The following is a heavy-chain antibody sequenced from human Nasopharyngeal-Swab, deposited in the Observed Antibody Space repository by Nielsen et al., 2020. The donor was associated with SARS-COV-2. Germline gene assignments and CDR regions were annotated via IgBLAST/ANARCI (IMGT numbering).Heavy chain of an antibody. CDR3: ARRDTGGMDV. CDR2: ISYDGSNK. J-gene: IGHJ6*02. V-gene: IGHV3-30*03. Sequence: GGSLRLSCAASGFTFSSYGMHWVRQAPGKGLEWVAVISYDGSNKYYADSVKGRFTISRDNSKNTLYLQMNSLRDEDTAVYYCARRDTGGMDVWGQGTTVTVSS. CDR1: GFTFSSYG. D-gene: IGHD5-18*01.